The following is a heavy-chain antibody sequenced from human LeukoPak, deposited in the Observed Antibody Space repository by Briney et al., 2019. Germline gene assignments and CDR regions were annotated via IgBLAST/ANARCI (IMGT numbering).Heavy chain of an antibody. D-gene: IGHD1-1*01. J-gene: IGHJ4*02. V-gene: IGHV3-74*01. Sequence: GGSLRLSCAASGFTFSNSWMHWVRQVPGKGLLWVSRISSDGSSSIYADSVKGRFTISRDNAKNTLYLQMNSLRAEDTAVYYCARMATAFDYWGQGTLVTVSS. CDR3: ARMATAFDY. CDR2: ISSDGSSS. CDR1: GFTFSNSW.